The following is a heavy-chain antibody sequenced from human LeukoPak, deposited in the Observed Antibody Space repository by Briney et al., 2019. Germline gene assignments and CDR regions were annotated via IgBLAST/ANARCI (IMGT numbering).Heavy chain of an antibody. CDR3: AREHPAGNYLRDPYPFDY. D-gene: IGHD3-10*01. J-gene: IGHJ4*02. CDR2: INPNNGGT. Sequence: ASVKVSCKASGYTFTDYYLNWVRPAPGQGLEWMGWINPNNGGTHFGQMFQGRVTVTRDTSISTAYMDLSGLRSDDTAVYYCAREHPAGNYLRDPYPFDYWGQGTLVTVSS. CDR1: GYTFTDYY. V-gene: IGHV1-2*02.